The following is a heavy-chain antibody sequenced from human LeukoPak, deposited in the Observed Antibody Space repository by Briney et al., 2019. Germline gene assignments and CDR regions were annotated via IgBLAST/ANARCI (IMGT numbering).Heavy chain of an antibody. CDR2: ISPSGGST. CDR1: GYTFTSNY. Sequence: ASVKVSCKAFGYTFTSNYMHWVRQAPGQGPEWMGVISPSGGSTTYAQKFQGRVTLTRDMSTSTDYLELSSLRSEDTAVYYCARDPGYYGSETWGQGTMVTVSS. D-gene: IGHD3-10*01. V-gene: IGHV1-46*01. J-gene: IGHJ3*01. CDR3: ARDPGYYGSET.